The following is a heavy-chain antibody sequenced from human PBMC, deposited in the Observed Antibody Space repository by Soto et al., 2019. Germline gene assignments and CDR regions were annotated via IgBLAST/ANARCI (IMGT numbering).Heavy chain of an antibody. D-gene: IGHD3-10*01. Sequence: GGSLRLSCAASGFTFSTYTMNWVRQAPGKGLEWISSISSGSSYIYYAGSVKGRFTISRDNAKNSLFLQMNSLRADDTAVYYCARDILSGGAYPDSWGQGTKVTSPQ. CDR1: GFTFSTYT. CDR3: ARDILSGGAYPDS. J-gene: IGHJ5*01. CDR2: ISSGSSYI. V-gene: IGHV3-21*01.